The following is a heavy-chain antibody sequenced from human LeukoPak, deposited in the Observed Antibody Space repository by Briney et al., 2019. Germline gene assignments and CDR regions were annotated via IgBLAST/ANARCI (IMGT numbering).Heavy chain of an antibody. J-gene: IGHJ4*02. CDR3: ARSQWLGNFDY. CDR2: IYYSGST. CDR1: GGSISSYY. D-gene: IGHD6-19*01. Sequence: PSETLSLTCTVSGGSISSYYWSWIRQPPGKGLEWIGYIYYSGSTNYNPSLKSRVTISVDTSKNQFSLKLSSVTAADTAAYYCARSQWLGNFDYWGQGTLVTVSS. V-gene: IGHV4-59*01.